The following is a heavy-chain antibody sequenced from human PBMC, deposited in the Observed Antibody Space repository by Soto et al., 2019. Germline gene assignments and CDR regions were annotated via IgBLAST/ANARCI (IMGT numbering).Heavy chain of an antibody. CDR2: IIPIFGAA. V-gene: IGHV1-69*13. D-gene: IGHD6-19*01. CDR3: AKVRYSSPMGYYYGMDV. J-gene: IGHJ6*02. CDR1: RVAFSKFI. Sequence: ASVKVSCKASRVAFSKFIVTWVRQAPGLGLEWVGGIIPIFGAANYAQKFQGRVTITADESTSTSYMEVNNLRSEDTAVYYCAKVRYSSPMGYYYGMDVWGQGTTVTVSS.